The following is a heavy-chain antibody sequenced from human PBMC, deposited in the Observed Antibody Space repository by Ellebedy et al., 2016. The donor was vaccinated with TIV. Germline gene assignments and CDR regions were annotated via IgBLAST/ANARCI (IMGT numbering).Heavy chain of an antibody. CDR2: IYYSGST. CDR3: ARAGDYGDYDYYFDY. V-gene: IGHV4-39*07. J-gene: IGHJ4*02. CDR1: GGSISSSSYY. Sequence: MPSETLSLTCTVSGGSISSSSYYWGWIRQPPGKGLEWIGSIYYSGSTYYNPSLKSRVTISVDTSKNQFSLKLSSVTAADTAVYYCARAGDYGDYDYYFDYWGQGTLVTVSS. D-gene: IGHD4-17*01.